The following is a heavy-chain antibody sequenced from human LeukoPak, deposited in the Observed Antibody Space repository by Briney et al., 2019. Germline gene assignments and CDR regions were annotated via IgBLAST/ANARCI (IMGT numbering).Heavy chain of an antibody. Sequence: GGSLRLSCAASGFTFDIYDMDWVRQTPGKGLEWVSFICSSGSTILYADSVKGRFTISRDNAKNSLYLQMNILRAEDTAVYYCAAGYYSADWSQATLVT. V-gene: IGHV3-48*03. CDR2: ICSSGSTI. D-gene: IGHD6-13*01. CDR1: GFTFDIYD. CDR3: AAGYYSAD. J-gene: IGHJ4*02.